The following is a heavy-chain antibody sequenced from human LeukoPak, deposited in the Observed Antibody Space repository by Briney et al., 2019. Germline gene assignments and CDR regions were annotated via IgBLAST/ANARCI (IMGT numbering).Heavy chain of an antibody. J-gene: IGHJ4*02. D-gene: IGHD3/OR15-3a*01. Sequence: SETLSLTCTVSGGSIKCYYWSWIRQPPGKGLECIGHIYYTGSTYYKPSLESRVTISVDMAKNQISLKLSSVTAADTAVYYCARYEEFSTGYSASSPRHYFDHWGQGTLVTVSS. CDR2: IYYTGST. CDR1: GGSIKCYY. V-gene: IGHV4-59*01. CDR3: ARYEEFSTGYSASSPRHYFDH.